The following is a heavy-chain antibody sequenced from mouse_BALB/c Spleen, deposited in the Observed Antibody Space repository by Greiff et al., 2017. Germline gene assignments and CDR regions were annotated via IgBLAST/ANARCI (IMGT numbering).Heavy chain of an antibody. CDR2: INPSNGGT. V-gene: IGHV1S81*02. CDR3: ARRYYYAMDY. Sequence: QVQLKQPGAELVKPGASVKLSCKASGYTFTSYYMYWVKQRPGQGLEWIGGINPSNGGTNFNEKFKSKATLTVDKSSSTAYMQLSSLTSEDSAVYYCARRYYYAMDYWGQGTSVTVSS. J-gene: IGHJ4*01. CDR1: GYTFTSYY.